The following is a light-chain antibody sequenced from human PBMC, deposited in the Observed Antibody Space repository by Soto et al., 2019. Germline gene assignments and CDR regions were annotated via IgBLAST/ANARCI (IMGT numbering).Light chain of an antibody. J-gene: IGKJ5*01. CDR2: YIS. CDR3: QQYNNWPPIT. V-gene: IGKV3D-15*01. Sequence: EIVMTQSPATLSVSPGETAPRSCRSSQSAGNFLAWYQQKPGQAPRLLIYYISTRATGIPARFSGSGSGTEFTLTINSLQSEDFAVYYCQQYNNWPPITFGQGTRLEIK. CDR1: QSAGNF.